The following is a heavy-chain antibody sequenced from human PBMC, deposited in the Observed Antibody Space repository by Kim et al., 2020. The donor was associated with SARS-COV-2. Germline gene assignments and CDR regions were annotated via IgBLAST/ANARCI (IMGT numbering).Heavy chain of an antibody. CDR3: ARVDGYNYDFDY. CDR1: GFTVSSNY. V-gene: IGHV3-53*01. D-gene: IGHD5-12*01. J-gene: IGHJ4*02. CDR2: IYSGGST. Sequence: GGSLRLSCAASGFTVSSNYMSWVRQAPGKGLEWVSVIYSGGSTYYADSVKGRFTISRDNSKNTLYLQMNSLRAEDTAVYYCARVDGYNYDFDYWGQGTLVTVSS.